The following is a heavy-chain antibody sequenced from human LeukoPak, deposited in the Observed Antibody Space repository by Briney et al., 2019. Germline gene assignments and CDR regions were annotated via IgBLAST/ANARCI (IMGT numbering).Heavy chain of an antibody. D-gene: IGHD6-6*01. CDR1: GGSISSGDYY. Sequence: TSQTLSLTXTVSGGSISSGDYYWSWIRQPPGKGLEWIGYIYYSGSTYYNPSLKSRVTISVDTSKNQFSLKLSSVTAADTAVYYCARVLKYSSSSNWFDPWGQGTLVTVSS. CDR2: IYYSGST. J-gene: IGHJ5*02. CDR3: ARVLKYSSSSNWFDP. V-gene: IGHV4-30-4*08.